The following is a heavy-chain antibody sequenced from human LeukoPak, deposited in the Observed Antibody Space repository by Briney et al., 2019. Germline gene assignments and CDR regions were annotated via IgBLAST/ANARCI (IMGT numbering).Heavy chain of an antibody. CDR3: ARSSGSRYYIDY. CDR1: SGSISTYY. J-gene: IGHJ4*02. D-gene: IGHD1-26*01. V-gene: IGHV4-59*01. CDR2: IHYTGST. Sequence: ASETLSLTCTVSSGSISTYYWTWIRQPPGKRLEWIGFIHYTGSTNYNPSLKSRVTISVDTSKNQFSLKSNSVTAADTAVYYCARSSGSRYYIDYWGQGTLVTVSS.